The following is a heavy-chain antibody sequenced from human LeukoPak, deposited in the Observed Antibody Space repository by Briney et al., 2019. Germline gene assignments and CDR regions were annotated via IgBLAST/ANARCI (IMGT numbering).Heavy chain of an antibody. Sequence: SETLSLTCTVSGGSVSSGSYYWSWIRQPPGKGLEWIGYIYYGGSTNYNPSLKSRVTISVDASKNHFSLNLNSVTAADTAVYYCARGRDGYKSAFDIWGQGTMVTVSS. CDR3: ARGRDGYKSAFDI. J-gene: IGHJ3*02. V-gene: IGHV4-61*03. CDR2: IYYGGST. D-gene: IGHD5-24*01. CDR1: GGSVSSGSYY.